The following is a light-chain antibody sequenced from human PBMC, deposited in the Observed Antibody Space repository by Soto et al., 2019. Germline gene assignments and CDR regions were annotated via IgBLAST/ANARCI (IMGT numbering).Light chain of an antibody. Sequence: EVVMTQSPATVSVFPGEGVTLSCRASQTISTDLAWYQQKPGQAPRLLIYGASTRATGVPDRFSGGGSGTYFTLTISRQPSEVVAYYCWQQNNTWPPVTFGGGTKVEIK. J-gene: IGKJ4*01. CDR1: QTISTD. CDR2: GAS. CDR3: QQNNTWPPVT. V-gene: IGKV3D-15*01.